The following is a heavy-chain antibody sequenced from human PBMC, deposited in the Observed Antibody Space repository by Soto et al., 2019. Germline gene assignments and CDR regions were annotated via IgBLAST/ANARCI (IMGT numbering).Heavy chain of an antibody. V-gene: IGHV3-30-3*01. Sequence: GGPLRLSCAASGFTFSSYAMHWVRQAPGKGLEWVAVISYDGSNKYYADSVKGRFTISRDNSKNTLYLQMNGLRAEDTAVYYCAREIPDRNYYYYGMDVWGQGTTVTVSS. CDR3: AREIPDRNYYYYGMDV. CDR2: ISYDGSNK. CDR1: GFTFSSYA. J-gene: IGHJ6*02. D-gene: IGHD2-2*01.